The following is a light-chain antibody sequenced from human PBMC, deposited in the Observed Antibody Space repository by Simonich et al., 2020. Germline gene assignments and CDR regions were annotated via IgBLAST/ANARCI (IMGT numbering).Light chain of an antibody. CDR1: QGISNY. CDR2: AAS. V-gene: IGKV1D-17*01. CDR3: LQHNSYLEG. Sequence: NIQMTQSPSAMSASVGDKVTITCRARQGISNYLAWFQQKTGKVPKHLIYAASSLQSGVPSRFSGSGSGTEFTLTISSLQPEDFATYYCLQHNSYLEGFGPGTKVDIK. J-gene: IGKJ3*01.